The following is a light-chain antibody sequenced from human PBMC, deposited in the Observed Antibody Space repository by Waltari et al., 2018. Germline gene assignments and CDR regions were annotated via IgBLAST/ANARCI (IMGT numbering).Light chain of an antibody. Sequence: QSALTQPASVSGSPGQSITISCTGTSSDIGGHHYVSWYQQHPGKAPKLMIYDVSKRFAGISNRVSGSKSANTASRTISGLQAEDEADYYCSAYTSSSSRVFGTGTRVTVL. J-gene: IGLJ1*01. CDR2: DVS. CDR1: SSDIGGHHY. CDR3: SAYTSSSSRV. V-gene: IGLV2-14*03.